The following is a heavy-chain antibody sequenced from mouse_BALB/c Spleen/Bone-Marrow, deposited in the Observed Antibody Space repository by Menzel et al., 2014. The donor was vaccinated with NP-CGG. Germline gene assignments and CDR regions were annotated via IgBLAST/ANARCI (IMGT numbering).Heavy chain of an antibody. V-gene: IGHV14-3*02. Sequence: EVQLVESGAELVQPGASVKLSCTASGFNIKDNYMHWVKQTPEQGLEWIGEIDPANGNTNYDPPLQDKVTITTDTSSNTAHPQLSSLTSEVTAVDYCGRLGLFAYWGQGTLVTVSS. CDR2: IDPANGNT. J-gene: IGHJ3*01. CDR3: GRLGLFAY. D-gene: IGHD3-1*01. CDR1: GFNIKDNY.